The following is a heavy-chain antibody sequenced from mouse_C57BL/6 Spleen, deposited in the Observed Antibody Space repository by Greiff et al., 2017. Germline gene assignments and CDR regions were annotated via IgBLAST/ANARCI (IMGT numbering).Heavy chain of an antibody. CDR1: GYTFTSYC. J-gene: IGHJ2*01. V-gene: IGHV1-64*01. D-gene: IGHD6-5*01. CDR2: IHPNCGTT. CDR3: TSLSYFDD. Sequence: QVQLQQPGAELVKPGASVKLSCKASGYTFTSYCMHWVQQRPGQGLEWIGMIHPNCGTTNYNEKFKSKDTLTVDKTSSTAYMQLSRLTSEDSAVYYSTSLSYFDDWGKGTTVTVSS.